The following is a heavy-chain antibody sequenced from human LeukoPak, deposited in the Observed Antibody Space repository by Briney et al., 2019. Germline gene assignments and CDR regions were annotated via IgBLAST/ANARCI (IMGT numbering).Heavy chain of an antibody. Sequence: SETLSLTCTVSGGSISSYYWSWIRQPAGKGLEWIGRIYTSGSTNYNPSLKSRVTMSVDTSKNQFSLKLSSVTAADTAVYYCAREARGYSSGYYPDYYYYYMDVWGKGTTVTVSS. D-gene: IGHD3-22*01. CDR3: AREARGYSSGYYPDYYYYYMDV. CDR1: GGSISSYY. J-gene: IGHJ6*03. CDR2: IYTSGST. V-gene: IGHV4-4*07.